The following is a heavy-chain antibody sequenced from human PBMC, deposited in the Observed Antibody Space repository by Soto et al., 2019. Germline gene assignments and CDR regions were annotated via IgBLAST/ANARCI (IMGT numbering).Heavy chain of an antibody. V-gene: IGHV3-21*01. Sequence: VGSLRLSCAASGFTFNSYSMNWVRQAPGKGLEWVSSISSSSTFIYDADSVKGRLSISRDNAKNSLFLQMNSLRAEDTAVYFCARGRPTGYSYYGMDVWGQGTTVTVSS. CDR2: ISSSSTFI. CDR3: ARGRPTGYSYYGMDV. D-gene: IGHD1-1*01. CDR1: GFTFNSYS. J-gene: IGHJ6*02.